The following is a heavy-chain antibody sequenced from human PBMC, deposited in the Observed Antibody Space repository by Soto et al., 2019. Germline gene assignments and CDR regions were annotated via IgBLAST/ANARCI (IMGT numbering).Heavy chain of an antibody. V-gene: IGHV4-34*01. Sequence: QVQLQQWGAGLLKPSETLSLTCAVYGGSFSGYYWSWIRQPPGKGLEWIGEINHSGSTNYNPSLKSRVTISVDTSKNQFSLKLSSVTAADTAVYYCARVARFYYYYGMDVWGQGTTVTVSS. J-gene: IGHJ6*02. CDR3: ARVARFYYYYGMDV. CDR2: INHSGST. CDR1: GGSFSGYY.